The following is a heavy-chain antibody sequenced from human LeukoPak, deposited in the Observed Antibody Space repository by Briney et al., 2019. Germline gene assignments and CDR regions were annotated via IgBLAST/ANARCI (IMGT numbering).Heavy chain of an antibody. CDR3: ATYDFWSGSYVLDY. V-gene: IGHV3-23*01. D-gene: IGHD3-3*01. J-gene: IGHJ4*02. CDR2: ISGSGGST. CDR1: GFTFSSYA. Sequence: GGSLRLSCAASGFTFSSYAMSWVRQAPGKGLEWVSAISGSGGSTYYADSVKGRFTISRDNSKNTLYLQMNSLRAEDTAVYYCATYDFWSGSYVLDYWGQGTLVTVSS.